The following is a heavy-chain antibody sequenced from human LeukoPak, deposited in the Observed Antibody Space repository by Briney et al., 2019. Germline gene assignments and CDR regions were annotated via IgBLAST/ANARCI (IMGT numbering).Heavy chain of an antibody. CDR1: GGSISSYY. CDR3: ARYQPPDFDY. D-gene: IGHD1-14*01. J-gene: IGHJ4*02. CDR2: IYHNGDT. Sequence: SETLSLTCTVSGGSISSYYWSWIRQSPGKALEWIGYIYHNGDTYYNPSLKSRVTISLDKSKSQFSLKLGSVTAADTAVYYCARYQPPDFDYWGQGTLVTVSS. V-gene: IGHV4-59*01.